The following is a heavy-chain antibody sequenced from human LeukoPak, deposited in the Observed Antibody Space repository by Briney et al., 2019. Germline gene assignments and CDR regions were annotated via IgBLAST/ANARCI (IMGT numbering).Heavy chain of an antibody. J-gene: IGHJ4*02. CDR3: ARGSYYYDNSGYFPPLDH. Sequence: SETLSLTCTVSGGSISSYYWSWIRQHPGRGLEWIGYIYFSGSTHYNPSLKSRVTMSVDTSRNQFSLQLTSVTAADTAVYYCARGSYYYDNSGYFPPLDHWGQGTLVTVSS. CDR1: GGSISSYY. V-gene: IGHV4-59*06. CDR2: IYFSGST. D-gene: IGHD3-22*01.